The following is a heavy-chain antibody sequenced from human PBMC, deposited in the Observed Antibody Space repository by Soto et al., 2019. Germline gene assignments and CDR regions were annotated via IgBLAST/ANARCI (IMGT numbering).Heavy chain of an antibody. V-gene: IGHV3-30*18. CDR3: AKDNCISTSCYRLYNWFDP. Sequence: GGSLRLSCAASGFSFNSYSMIWFRQTPGKGLEWVAVISYGGSNKYYADSVKGRFTISRDNSKNTLYLQMNNLRAEDTAVYYCAKDNCISTSCYRLYNWFDPWGQGTLVTVSS. D-gene: IGHD2-2*01. J-gene: IGHJ5*02. CDR2: ISYGGSNK. CDR1: GFSFNSYS.